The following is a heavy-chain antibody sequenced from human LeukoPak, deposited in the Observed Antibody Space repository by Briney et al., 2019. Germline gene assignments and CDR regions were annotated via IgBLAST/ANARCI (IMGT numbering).Heavy chain of an antibody. CDR1: GFTFSSYS. CDR3: ARATEAPYYFDY. CDR2: ISSSSSYI. Sequence: GGSLRLSGAASGFTFSSYSMNWVRQAPGKGLEWVSSISSSSSYIYYADSVKGRFTISRDNAKNSLYLQMNSLRAEDTAVYYCARATEAPYYFDYWGQGTLVTVSS. V-gene: IGHV3-21*01. J-gene: IGHJ4*02.